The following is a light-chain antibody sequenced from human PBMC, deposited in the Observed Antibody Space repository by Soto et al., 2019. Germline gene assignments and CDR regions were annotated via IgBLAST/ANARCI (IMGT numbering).Light chain of an antibody. CDR2: GNS. J-gene: IGLJ1*01. V-gene: IGLV1-40*01. Sequence: QSVLTQPPSVSGAPGQRVTISCTGSSSNIGAGYDVPWYQQLPGTAPKLLIYGNSNRPSGVPDRFSGSKSGTSASLAITGLQAEDEADYYCQSYDSSLSVLYVFGTGTKLTVL. CDR1: SSNIGAGYD. CDR3: QSYDSSLSVLYV.